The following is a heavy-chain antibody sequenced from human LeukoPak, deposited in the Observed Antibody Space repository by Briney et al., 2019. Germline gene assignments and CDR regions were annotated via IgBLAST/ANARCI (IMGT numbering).Heavy chain of an antibody. CDR2: IYYSGST. D-gene: IGHD3-3*01. Sequence: PSETLSLTCTVSGGSISSYYWSWIRQPPGKGLEWIGYIYYSGSTNYNPSLKSRVTISVDTSKNQFSLKLSSVTAADTAVYYCARTYYDFWSGYYRGALFDYWGQGTLVTVSS. J-gene: IGHJ4*02. V-gene: IGHV4-59*01. CDR1: GGSISSYY. CDR3: ARTYYDFWSGYYRGALFDY.